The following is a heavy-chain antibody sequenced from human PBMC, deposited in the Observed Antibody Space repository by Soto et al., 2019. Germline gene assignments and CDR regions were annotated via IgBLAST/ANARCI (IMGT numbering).Heavy chain of an antibody. V-gene: IGHV3-23*01. CDR3: AKSRSTFYYYYYGMDV. J-gene: IGHJ6*02. D-gene: IGHD2-2*01. CDR1: GFTFSSYA. Sequence: GGSLRLSCAASGFTFSSYAMSWVRQAPGKGLEWVSAISGSGGSTYYADSVKGRFTISRDNSKNTLYLQMNSLRAEDTAVYYCAKSRSTFYYYYYGMDVWGQGTTVTVSS. CDR2: ISGSGGST.